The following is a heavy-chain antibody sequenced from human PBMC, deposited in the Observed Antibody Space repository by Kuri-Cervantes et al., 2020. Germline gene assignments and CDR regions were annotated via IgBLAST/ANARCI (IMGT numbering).Heavy chain of an antibody. CDR1: GGSISSYY. Sequence: WGSLRLSCTVSGGSISSYYWSWIRQPPGKGLEWIGYIYYSGSTNYNPSLKSRVTISVDTSKNQFSLKLSSATAADTAVYYCAREMDIAAAGSYGMDVWGQGTTVTVSS. CDR2: IYYSGST. J-gene: IGHJ6*02. D-gene: IGHD6-13*01. CDR3: AREMDIAAAGSYGMDV. V-gene: IGHV4-59*01.